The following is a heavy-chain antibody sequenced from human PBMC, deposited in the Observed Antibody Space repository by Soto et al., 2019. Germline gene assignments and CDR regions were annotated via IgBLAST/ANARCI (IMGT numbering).Heavy chain of an antibody. CDR1: GYIFNSVG. Sequence: PLVQSGDEVKKPGASVKVSCRASGYIFNSVGISCLRQVPGQGLEWMGWVSTYSEHTKSVQKFSDRSTLAADTSTRAAHMEPRSITSADTAVYSCSSYRNWNNVLVFDFWGQSTLVTVSS. J-gene: IGHJ4*02. CDR2: VSTYSEHT. CDR3: SSYRNWNNVLVFDF. D-gene: IGHD1-20*01. V-gene: IGHV1-18*04.